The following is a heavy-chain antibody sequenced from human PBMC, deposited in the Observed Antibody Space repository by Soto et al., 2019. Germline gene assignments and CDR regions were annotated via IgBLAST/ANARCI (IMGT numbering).Heavy chain of an antibody. CDR3: ARHTPYYYDSSGYPFAY. Sequence: PGESLKISCKGSGYSFTSYWIGWVRQMPGKGLEWMGIIYPGDSDTRYSPSFQGQVTISADKSISTAYLQWSSLKASDTAMYYCARHTPYYYDSSGYPFAYWGQGTLVTVSS. CDR1: GYSFTSYW. CDR2: IYPGDSDT. D-gene: IGHD3-22*01. J-gene: IGHJ4*02. V-gene: IGHV5-51*01.